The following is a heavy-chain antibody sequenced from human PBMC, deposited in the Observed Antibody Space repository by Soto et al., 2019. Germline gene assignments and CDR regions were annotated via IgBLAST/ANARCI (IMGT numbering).Heavy chain of an antibody. J-gene: IGHJ4*02. D-gene: IGHD6-19*01. Sequence: EVQLVESGGGLVQPGGSLRLTCAASGFPFSIYSMNWVRQAPGKGLEWSSYITSDTNTIKYADSVKGRFTISRDNAKNLVYLQLNSLRDEDTAVYFCARSVEGPFDYWGQGTVVTVSS. CDR2: ITSDTNTI. CDR3: ARSVEGPFDY. V-gene: IGHV3-48*02. CDR1: GFPFSIYS.